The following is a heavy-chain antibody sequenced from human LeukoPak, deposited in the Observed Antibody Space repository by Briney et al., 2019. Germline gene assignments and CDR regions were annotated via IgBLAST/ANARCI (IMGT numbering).Heavy chain of an antibody. CDR1: GFTVSNSH. J-gene: IGHJ4*02. Sequence: GGSLRLSCAPSGFTVSNSHMTWIRQAPGKGLEWVSSISSGGSTNYADSVKGRFTISGDNSKNTMYLQMNSLRVEDTAMYYCAREGVWGQGTLVTVSS. V-gene: IGHV3-53*01. D-gene: IGHD2-8*01. CDR3: AREGV. CDR2: ISSGGST.